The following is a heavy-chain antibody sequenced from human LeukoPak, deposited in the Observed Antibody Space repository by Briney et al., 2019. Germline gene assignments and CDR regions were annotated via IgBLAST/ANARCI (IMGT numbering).Heavy chain of an antibody. D-gene: IGHD3-9*01. J-gene: IGHJ2*01. Sequence: PSETLSLTCTVSGGSISSYYWSWIRQPAGKGLEWIGRIYYSGSTYYNPSLKSRVTISVDTSKNQFSLKLSSVTAADTAVYYCARTPYYDILTGYWANWYFDLWGRGTLVTVSS. CDR1: GGSISSYY. V-gene: IGHV4-59*05. CDR3: ARTPYYDILTGYWANWYFDL. CDR2: IYYSGST.